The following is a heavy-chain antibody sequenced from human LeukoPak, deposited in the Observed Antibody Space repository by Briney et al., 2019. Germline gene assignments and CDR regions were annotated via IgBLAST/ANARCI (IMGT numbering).Heavy chain of an antibody. J-gene: IGHJ4*02. CDR2: ISGYNGDA. CDR3: ARDLVKIQVNYFDL. CDR1: GYSFTSFG. Sequence: ASVKVSCKASGYSFTSFGISWVRQPPGQGLEWIGWISGYNGDANYARSLQGRITMTRDTSTSTAYMESRSLRSDDTAVYYCARDLVKIQVNYFDLWGQGTLVTVSS. V-gene: IGHV1-18*04. D-gene: IGHD1-1*01.